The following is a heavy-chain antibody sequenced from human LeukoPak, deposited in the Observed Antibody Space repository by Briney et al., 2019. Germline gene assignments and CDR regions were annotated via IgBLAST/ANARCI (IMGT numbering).Heavy chain of an antibody. J-gene: IGHJ4*02. CDR1: GYTFTSYY. Sequence: ASVKVSCKASGYTFTSYYMHWVRQAPGQGLEWMGIINPSGGSTTYAQKFQGRVTMTRVPSTSTVYMELSSMRCEDTTVCYCARGHWACPGATGYSDYSGQGSLVTVSS. V-gene: IGHV1-46*01. D-gene: IGHD2-2*01. CDR3: ARGHWACPGATGYSDY. CDR2: INPSGGST.